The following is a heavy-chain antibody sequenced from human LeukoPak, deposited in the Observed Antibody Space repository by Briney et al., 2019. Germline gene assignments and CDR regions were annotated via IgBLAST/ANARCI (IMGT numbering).Heavy chain of an antibody. CDR3: ARGVAVAGRNNWFDP. CDR1: GGSISSYY. V-gene: IGHV4-59*12. D-gene: IGHD6-19*01. CDR2: IYYSGST. J-gene: IGHJ5*02. Sequence: SETLSLTCTVSGGSISSYYWSWIRQPPGKGLEWIGYIYYSGSTNYNPSLKSRVTISVDTSKNQFSLKLSSVTAADTAVYYCARGVAVAGRNNWFDPWGQGTLVTVSS.